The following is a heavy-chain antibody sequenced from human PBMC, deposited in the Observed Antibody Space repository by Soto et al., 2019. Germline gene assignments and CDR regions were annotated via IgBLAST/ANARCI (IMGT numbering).Heavy chain of an antibody. V-gene: IGHV4-34*01. CDR3: ARRYYFDY. CDR1: GGSFSGYY. Sequence: SETLSLTCAVYGGSFSGYYWSWIRQPPGKGLEWIGEINHSGSTNYNPSLKSRVTISVDTSKNQFSLKLSSVTAADTAVYYCARRYYFDYWGQGTLVTVSS. CDR2: INHSGST. J-gene: IGHJ4*02.